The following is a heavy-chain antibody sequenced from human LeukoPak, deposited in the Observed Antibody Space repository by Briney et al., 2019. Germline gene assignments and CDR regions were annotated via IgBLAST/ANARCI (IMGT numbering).Heavy chain of an antibody. CDR1: GFTFSSYA. CDR3: ARTLGYYDFWSGYPHLAAYYFDY. J-gene: IGHJ4*02. V-gene: IGHV3-23*01. Sequence: GGSLRLSCAGSGFTFSSYAMSWVRQAPGKGLEWVSAISGSGGSTYYADSVKGRFTISRDNSKNTLYLQMNSLRAEDTAVYYCARTLGYYDFWSGYPHLAAYYFDYWGQGTLVTVSS. D-gene: IGHD3-3*01. CDR2: ISGSGGST.